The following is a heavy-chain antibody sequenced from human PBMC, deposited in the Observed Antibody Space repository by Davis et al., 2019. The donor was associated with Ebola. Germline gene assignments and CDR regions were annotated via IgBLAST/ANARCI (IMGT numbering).Heavy chain of an antibody. V-gene: IGHV1-46*01. CDR3: ARDFFIAVAGMGGDY. D-gene: IGHD6-19*01. CDR2: INPSGGST. CDR1: GYTFTSYY. J-gene: IGHJ4*02. Sequence: ASVKVSCKASGYTFTSYYMHWVRQAPGQGLEWMGIINPSGGSTSYAQKFQGRVTMTRDTSTSTVYMELSSLRSEDTAVYYCARDFFIAVAGMGGDYWGQGTLVTVSS.